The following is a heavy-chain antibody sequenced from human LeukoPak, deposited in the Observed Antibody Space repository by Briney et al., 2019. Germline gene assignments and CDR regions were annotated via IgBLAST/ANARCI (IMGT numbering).Heavy chain of an antibody. Sequence: GASVKVSCKASGYPFTSYYIHWVRQAPGQGLEWMGIINIPSGGSTSYGQKFQGRVTMTRDTSTSTVYMELSSLRSEDTAVYYCTRGPTVVSRGNWFDPWGQGTLVTVSS. D-gene: IGHD4-23*01. J-gene: IGHJ5*02. CDR3: TRGPTVVSRGNWFDP. CDR1: GYPFTSYY. CDR2: INIPSGGST. V-gene: IGHV1-46*01.